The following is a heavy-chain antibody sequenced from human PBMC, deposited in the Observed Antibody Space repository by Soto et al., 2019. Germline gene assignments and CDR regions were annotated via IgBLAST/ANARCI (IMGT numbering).Heavy chain of an antibody. CDR2: ISGSGGST. D-gene: IGHD5-12*01. CDR3: AQGGLYSGYGY. Sequence: EVQLLESGGGLVQPGGSLRLSCAASGFTFSSYAMSWVRQAPGTGLEWVSAISGSGGSTYYADSGKGRFTISRDNSKNTLYVQMNSLRAEDTAVYYCAQGGLYSGYGYWGPGALVPVSS. J-gene: IGHJ4*02. CDR1: GFTFSSYA. V-gene: IGHV3-23*01.